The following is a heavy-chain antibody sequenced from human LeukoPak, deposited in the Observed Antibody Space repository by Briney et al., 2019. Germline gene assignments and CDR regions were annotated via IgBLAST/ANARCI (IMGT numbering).Heavy chain of an antibody. D-gene: IGHD3-22*01. CDR2: IIPIFGTA. CDR3: ARQVRLLITYNWFDP. J-gene: IGHJ5*02. V-gene: IGHV1-69*13. Sequence: SVKLSCKASGGTFSSYAISWVRLAPGQGLEWMGGIIPIFGTANYAQKFQGRVTITADESTSTAYMELSSLRSEDTAVYYCARQVRLLITYNWFDPWGQGTLVTVSS. CDR1: GGTFSSYA.